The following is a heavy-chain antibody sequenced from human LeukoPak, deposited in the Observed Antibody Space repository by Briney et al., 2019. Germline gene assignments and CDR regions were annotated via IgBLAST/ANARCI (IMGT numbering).Heavy chain of an antibody. D-gene: IGHD6-19*01. CDR1: GDSVSSNSAA. CDR2: TYYRSKWYN. CDR3: ARSLDSSGWFYYCDY. Sequence: QTLSLTCAISGDSVSSNSAAWNWIRQSPSRGLDWLGRTYYRSKWYNDYAVSVKSRITINPDTSKNQFSLQLNSVTPGDTAVYYCARSLDSSGWFYYCDYWGQGTLVTVSS. J-gene: IGHJ4*02. V-gene: IGHV6-1*01.